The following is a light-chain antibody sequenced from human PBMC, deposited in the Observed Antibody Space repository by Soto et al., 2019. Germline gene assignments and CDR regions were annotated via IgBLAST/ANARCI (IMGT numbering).Light chain of an antibody. CDR3: SSYSSRGTPYV. CDR1: SSDVGGYNY. Sequence: QSVLTQPASVSGSPGRSITITCTGTSSDVGGYNYVSWYQQHPGKAPKLIIHEVTNRPSGVSDRFSGSKSGNTASLTISRLQTEDESDYYCSSYSSRGTPYVFGTGTKLTVL. CDR2: EVT. V-gene: IGLV2-14*01. J-gene: IGLJ1*01.